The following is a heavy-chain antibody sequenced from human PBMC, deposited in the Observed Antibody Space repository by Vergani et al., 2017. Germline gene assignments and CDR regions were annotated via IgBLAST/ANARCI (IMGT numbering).Heavy chain of an antibody. V-gene: IGHV3-48*01. CDR3: AKIFGWDSSGFDDY. D-gene: IGHD3-22*01. Sequence: EVQLVESGGGLVQPGGSLRLSCAASGFTFSSYSMNWVRQAPGKGLEWVSYISSSSSTIYYADSVKGRFTISRDNAKNSLYLQMNSLRAEDTAVYYCAKIFGWDSSGFDDYWGQGTLVTVSS. J-gene: IGHJ4*02. CDR1: GFTFSSYS. CDR2: ISSSSSTI.